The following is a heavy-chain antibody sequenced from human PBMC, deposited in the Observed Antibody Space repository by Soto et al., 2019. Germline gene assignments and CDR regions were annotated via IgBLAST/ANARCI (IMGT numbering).Heavy chain of an antibody. J-gene: IGHJ3*02. CDR1: GGSISRGGYY. D-gene: IGHD3-3*01. Sequence: PSETLSLTCTVSGGSISRGGYYWSCIRQHPGKGLEWIGYIYYSGSTYYNPSLKSRVTISVDTSKNQFSLKLSSVTAADTAVYYCARDYYYFISCPDQPSDAFDSCAQGTMVPVSS. CDR2: IYYSGST. CDR3: ARDYYYFISCPDQPSDAFDS. V-gene: IGHV4-31*03.